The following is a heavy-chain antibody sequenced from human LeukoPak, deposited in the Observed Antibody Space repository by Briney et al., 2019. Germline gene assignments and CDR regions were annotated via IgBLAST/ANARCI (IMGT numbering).Heavy chain of an antibody. CDR3: AREPRGYSYGLDY. CDR2: IIPIFGTA. CDR1: GGTFSSYA. V-gene: IGHV1-69*13. Sequence: SVKVSCKASGGTFSSYAISWVRQAPGQGLEWMGGIIPIFGTANYAQKFQGRVTITADESTSTAYMELSSLRSEDTAVYYCAREPRGYSYGLDYWGQGTLVTVSS. D-gene: IGHD5-18*01. J-gene: IGHJ4*02.